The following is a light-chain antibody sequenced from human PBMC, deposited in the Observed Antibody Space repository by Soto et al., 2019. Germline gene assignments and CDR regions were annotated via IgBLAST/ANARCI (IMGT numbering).Light chain of an antibody. CDR3: QQYGSSRWT. V-gene: IGKV3-20*01. CDR1: QTVSSNY. Sequence: EIVLTQSPGTLSLSPGERATLSCRASQTVSSNYLAWYQQKPGQAPRLLIYVASSRATGIPDRFSGSGSGTDFTLAISRLEPEDFAAYYCQQYGSSRWTFGQGTKV. J-gene: IGKJ1*01. CDR2: VAS.